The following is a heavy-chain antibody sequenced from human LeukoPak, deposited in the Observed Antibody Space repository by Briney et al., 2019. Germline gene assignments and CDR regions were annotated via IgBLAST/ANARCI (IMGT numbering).Heavy chain of an antibody. CDR2: IYYSGST. D-gene: IGHD3-22*01. J-gene: IGHJ4*02. Sequence: SETLSLTCIVSGGSISSSSYCWGWIRQPPGKGLEWIGSIYYSGSTYYNPSLKSRVTISVDTSKNQFSLKLSSVTAADTAVYYCAREPVHYYDSSGYYYGEDYWGQGILVTVSS. CDR3: AREPVHYYDSSGYYYGEDY. V-gene: IGHV4-39*02. CDR1: GGSISSSSYC.